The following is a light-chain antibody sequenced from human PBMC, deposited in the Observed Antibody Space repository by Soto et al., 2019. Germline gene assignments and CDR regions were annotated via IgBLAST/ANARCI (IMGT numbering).Light chain of an antibody. CDR3: QQYNSPSKT. CDR2: DAS. CDR1: QSISDW. Sequence: DIQMTQSPSSLSASVGDRVTTTCRASQSISDWLAWYQQKPGRAPKLLIYDASILESGVPSRFGGSGSGTDFALTISSLQPDDFATYYCQQYNSPSKTFXPGTKVDIK. V-gene: IGKV1-5*01. J-gene: IGKJ1*01.